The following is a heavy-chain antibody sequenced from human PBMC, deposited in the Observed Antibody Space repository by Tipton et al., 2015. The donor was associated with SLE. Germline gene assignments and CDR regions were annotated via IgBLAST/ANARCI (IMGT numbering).Heavy chain of an antibody. J-gene: IGHJ4*02. CDR2: LYYSGNT. V-gene: IGHV4-39*07. CDR1: GGSIRSSRHF. CDR3: ARGCCSVGVCYGFGFFDY. Sequence: TLSLTCTVSGGSIRSSRHFWGWIRQPPGKGLEWIGVLYYSGNTYYNPSLKSPVTLSIDTSKNQFSLKMRSVTAADTAVYFCARGCCSVGVCYGFGFFDYWGQGNLVTVSS. D-gene: IGHD2-8*02.